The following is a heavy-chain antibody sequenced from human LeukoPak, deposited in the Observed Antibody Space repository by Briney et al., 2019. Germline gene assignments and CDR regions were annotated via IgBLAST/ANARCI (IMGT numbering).Heavy chain of an antibody. CDR3: VRESGSSYGYYFLH. Sequence: PGGSLRLSCAASGFTFNSYSMYWVRQAPGKGLEWVSSISSSSSHMFYADSVKGRFSISRDNANNSLYLQMNSLRAEDTAMYYCVRESGSSYGYYFLHWGQGTLVTVSS. V-gene: IGHV3-21*01. J-gene: IGHJ1*01. CDR2: ISSSSSHM. CDR1: GFTFNSYS. D-gene: IGHD1-26*01.